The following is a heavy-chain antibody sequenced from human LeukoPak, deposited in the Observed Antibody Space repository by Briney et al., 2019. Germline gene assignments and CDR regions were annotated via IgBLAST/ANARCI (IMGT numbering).Heavy chain of an antibody. J-gene: IGHJ4*02. Sequence: PSETLSLTCTVSGYSITNAYYWGWIRQPPGKGLEWIGSIYHSGSTYYNPSLKSRVTISVDTSKNQFSLRLSSVTAADTAVYYCARLVGTYCSSTTCYARSYFDYWGQGTLVTVSS. CDR2: IYHSGST. V-gene: IGHV4-38-2*02. CDR3: ARLVGTYCSSTTCYARSYFDY. D-gene: IGHD2-2*01. CDR1: GYSITNAYY.